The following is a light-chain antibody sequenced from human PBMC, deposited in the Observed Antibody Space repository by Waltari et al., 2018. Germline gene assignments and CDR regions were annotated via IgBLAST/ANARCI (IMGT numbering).Light chain of an antibody. CDR3: QQRSNWRGYT. CDR2: DAS. V-gene: IGKV3-11*01. Sequence: ELVLTQSPAPLSLSPGERATLSCRASQSVSSYLAWYQQKPGQAPRLLIYDASNRATGIPARFSGSGSGTDFTLTISSLEPEDFAVYYCQQRSNWRGYTFGQGTKLEIK. J-gene: IGKJ2*01. CDR1: QSVSSY.